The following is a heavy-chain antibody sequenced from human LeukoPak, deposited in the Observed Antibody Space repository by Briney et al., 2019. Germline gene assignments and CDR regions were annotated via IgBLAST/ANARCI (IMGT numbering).Heavy chain of an antibody. D-gene: IGHD6-13*01. CDR3: ARASGIAAADDY. Sequence: ASVKVSCKASGGTFSGYAISWLRQAPGQGLEWMGGIIAYNGNTNYAQKLQGRVTMTTDTSTSTAYMELRSLRSDDTAVYYCARASGIAAADDYWGQGTLVTVSS. J-gene: IGHJ4*02. CDR2: IIAYNGNT. CDR1: GGTFSGYA. V-gene: IGHV1-18*01.